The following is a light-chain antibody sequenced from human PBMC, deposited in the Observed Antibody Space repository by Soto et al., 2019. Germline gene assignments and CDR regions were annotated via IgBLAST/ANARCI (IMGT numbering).Light chain of an antibody. V-gene: IGLV2-14*01. CDR1: SSDVGASKY. CDR3: SSKTSSGTLYV. Sequence: LTQPASVSGYPGQSITISCTGTSSDVGASKYVSWYQQHPGEAPKLILYEVTYRPSGVSNRFSGAKSGNTASLTVSGLRAEDEADYYCSSKTSSGTLYVFGAGTKVTVL. J-gene: IGLJ1*01. CDR2: EVT.